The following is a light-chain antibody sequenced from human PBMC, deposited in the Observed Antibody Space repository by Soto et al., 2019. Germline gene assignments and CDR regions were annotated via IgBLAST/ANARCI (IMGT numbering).Light chain of an antibody. CDR2: DVT. CDR1: SSDVSGFNY. Sequence: QSVLTQPASVSGSPGQSITISCTGTSSDVSGFNYVSWYQQHPGKAPKLMIYDVTNRPSGVSYRFSGSKSGNTASLAISGLQAEDEADYYCNSYTRSRTYVFGTGTKVTV. J-gene: IGLJ1*01. CDR3: NSYTRSRTYV. V-gene: IGLV2-14*03.